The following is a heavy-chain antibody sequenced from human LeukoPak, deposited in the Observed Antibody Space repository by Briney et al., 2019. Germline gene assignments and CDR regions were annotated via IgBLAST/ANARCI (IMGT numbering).Heavy chain of an antibody. V-gene: IGHV3-11*01. CDR3: ARVKYYYDSSGYYEYYFDC. D-gene: IGHD3-22*01. CDR2: ISSSGNTI. J-gene: IGHJ4*02. Sequence: GGSLRLSCAASGFTFSDYYMSWIRQAPGKGLEWVSYISSSGNTIYYADSVKGRFTISRDNAKNSLYLQMNSLRAEDTAVYFCARVKYYYDSSGYYEYYFDCWGQGTLVTVSS. CDR1: GFTFSDYY.